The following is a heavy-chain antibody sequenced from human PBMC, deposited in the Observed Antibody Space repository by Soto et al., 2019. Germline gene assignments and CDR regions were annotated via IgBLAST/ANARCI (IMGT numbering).Heavy chain of an antibody. CDR3: ARKVVGSTSRPDYWYFDL. D-gene: IGHD2-21*01. CDR2: INGGGDAT. V-gene: IGHV3-23*01. Sequence: EVQLLESGGDSVQPGGSVRLSCAGSGFTFINYAMNWVRQAPGKGLEWVSTINGGGDATFFADSVRGRFTFSRDNSKNTVTLQMNSLGVDDTAVYYCARKVVGSTSRPDYWYFDLWGRGTLVTVSS. J-gene: IGHJ2*01. CDR1: GFTFINYA.